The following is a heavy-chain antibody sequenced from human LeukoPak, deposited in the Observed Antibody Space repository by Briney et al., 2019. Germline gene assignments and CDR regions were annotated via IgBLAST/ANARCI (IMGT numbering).Heavy chain of an antibody. D-gene: IGHD6-6*01. V-gene: IGHV4-30-4*08. Sequence: SETLSLTCTVSGGSISSGDYYRSWIRQPPGKGLEWIGYIYYSGSTYYNPSLKSRVTISVDTSKNQFSLKLSSVTAADTAVYYCARGGSSSSSFDYWGQGTLVTVSS. CDR1: GGSISSGDYY. CDR2: IYYSGST. J-gene: IGHJ4*02. CDR3: ARGGSSSSSFDY.